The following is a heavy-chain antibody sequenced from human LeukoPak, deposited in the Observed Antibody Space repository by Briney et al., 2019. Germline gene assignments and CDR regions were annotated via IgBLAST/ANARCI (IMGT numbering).Heavy chain of an antibody. Sequence: GGSLRLSCAASGLTFSSYGMHWVRQAPGKGLEWVAVISYDGSNKYYADSVKGRFTISRDNSKNTLYLQMNSLRAEDTAVYYCAKGGCGGDCYSYPADYWGQGTLVTVSS. CDR3: AKGGCGGDCYSYPADY. J-gene: IGHJ4*02. CDR1: GLTFSSYG. V-gene: IGHV3-30*18. D-gene: IGHD2-21*02. CDR2: ISYDGSNK.